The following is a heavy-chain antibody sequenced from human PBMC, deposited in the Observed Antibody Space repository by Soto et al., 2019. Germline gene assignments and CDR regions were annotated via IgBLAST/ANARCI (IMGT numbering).Heavy chain of an antibody. V-gene: IGHV3-74*01. D-gene: IGHD1-26*01. Sequence: EVQLVESGGDLVQPGGSLRLSCAASGFPFSSSWMHWFRQAPGKGLVWVSRINSGGTTSYYADSVKGRFTIPRDNAKNTLYLQMNSLRVDDTAVYFCASGGSGTYGRFDPWGQGTLVSVSS. CDR3: ASGGSGTYGRFDP. CDR1: GFPFSSSW. CDR2: INSGGTTS. J-gene: IGHJ5*02.